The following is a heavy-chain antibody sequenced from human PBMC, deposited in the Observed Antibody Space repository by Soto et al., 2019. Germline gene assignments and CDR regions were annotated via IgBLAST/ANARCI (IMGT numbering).Heavy chain of an antibody. CDR3: AAVGYCSGGYRYGY. V-gene: IGHV2-5*02. CDR2: IYWDDDK. D-gene: IGHD2-15*01. CDR1: GFSLTTPEVG. Sequence: QITLKESGATLVKPTQTLTLTCTFSGFSLTTPEVGVGWIRQPPGKALEWLALIYWDDDKRYSPSLKSRLTITKDTTKNQVVLTMNNVDPEDTATYYCAAVGYCSGGYRYGYWGQGTLVTVSS. J-gene: IGHJ4*02.